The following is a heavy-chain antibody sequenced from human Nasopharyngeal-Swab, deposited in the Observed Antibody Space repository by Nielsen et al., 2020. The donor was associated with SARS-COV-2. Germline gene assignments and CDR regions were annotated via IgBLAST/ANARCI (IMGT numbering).Heavy chain of an antibody. D-gene: IGHD4-17*01. CDR1: GFTFSSYS. J-gene: IGHJ4*02. V-gene: IGHV3-21*01. CDR2: ISSSSSYI. CDR3: ARDLRDVSDYGDYVPFDY. Sequence: GVLKISCAASGFTFSSYSMNWVRQAPGKGLEWVSSISSSSSYIYYADSVKGRFTISRDNAKNTLYLQMNSLRAEDTAVYYCARDLRDVSDYGDYVPFDYWGQGTLVTVSS.